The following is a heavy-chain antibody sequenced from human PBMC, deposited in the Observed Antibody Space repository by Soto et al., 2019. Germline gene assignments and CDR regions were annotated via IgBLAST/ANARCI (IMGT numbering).Heavy chain of an antibody. CDR1: GGSISSGGYS. D-gene: IGHD3-22*01. CDR2: IYHSGST. V-gene: IGHV4-30-2*05. Sequence: LSLTCAVSGGSISSGGYSWSWIRQPPGKGLEWIGYIYHSGSTYYNPSLKSRVTISVDTSKNQFSLKLSSVTAADTAVYYCARDQGYDSSGYYPRPPDAFDIWGQGTMVTVSS. CDR3: ARDQGYDSSGYYPRPPDAFDI. J-gene: IGHJ3*02.